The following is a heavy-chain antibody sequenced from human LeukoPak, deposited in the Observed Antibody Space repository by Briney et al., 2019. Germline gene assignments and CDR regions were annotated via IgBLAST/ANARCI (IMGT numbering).Heavy chain of an antibody. CDR1: GYTFTGPY. V-gene: IGHV1-2*02. J-gene: IGHJ4*02. D-gene: IGHD2-8*01. CDR3: ARVEYCTNGVCTTYDL. CDR2: INPNSGAT. Sequence: VASLKVSCKASGYTFTGPYIHWMRQAPGQGLEWMGWINPNSGATKYSQKFQGRVTVTRDTSTSTAYMQLSGLRADDTAAYYCARVEYCTNGVCTTYDLWGQGTLVTVSS.